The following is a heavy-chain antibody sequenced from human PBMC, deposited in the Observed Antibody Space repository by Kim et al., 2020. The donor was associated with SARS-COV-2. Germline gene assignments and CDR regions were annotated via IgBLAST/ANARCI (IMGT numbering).Heavy chain of an antibody. CDR2: ISAYNGNT. CDR1: GYTFTSYG. J-gene: IGHJ6*02. D-gene: IGHD3-3*01. CDR3: ARDPVLRFLEWLLPDYYYYGMDV. V-gene: IGHV1-18*01. Sequence: ASVKVSCKASGYTFTSYGISWVRQAPGQGLEWMGWISAYNGNTNYAQKLQGRVTMTTDTSTSTAYMELRSLRSDDTAVYYCARDPVLRFLEWLLPDYYYYGMDVWGQGTTVTVSS.